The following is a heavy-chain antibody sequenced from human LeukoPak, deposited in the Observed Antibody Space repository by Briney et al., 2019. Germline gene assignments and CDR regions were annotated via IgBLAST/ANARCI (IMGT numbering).Heavy chain of an antibody. J-gene: IGHJ6*04. D-gene: IGHD3-10*01. CDR2: INHSGST. CDR1: GGAFSGYY. V-gene: IGHV4-34*01. Sequence: PSETLSLTRAVNGGAFSGYYWSWIRQPPGKGLEWIGEINHSGSTNYNPSLKSRVTISVDTSKNQFSLKLSSVTAADTAVYYCASNAKYYYGSGSRYYYYGMDVWGKGTTVTVSS. CDR3: ASNAKYYYGSGSRYYYYGMDV.